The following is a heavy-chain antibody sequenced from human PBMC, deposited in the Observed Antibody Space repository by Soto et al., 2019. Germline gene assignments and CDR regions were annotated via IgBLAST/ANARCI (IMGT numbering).Heavy chain of an antibody. CDR3: ARHQRSLHPNWNYGYNWFDP. V-gene: IGHV4-39*01. CDR1: GGSISSSSYY. CDR2: IYYSGST. D-gene: IGHD1-7*01. J-gene: IGHJ5*02. Sequence: NPSETLSLTCTVSGGSISSSSYYWGWIRQPPGKGLEWIGSIYYSGSTYYNPSLKSRVTISVDTSKNQFSLKLSSVTAADTAVYYCARHQRSLHPNWNYGYNWFDPWGQVTLVTVSS.